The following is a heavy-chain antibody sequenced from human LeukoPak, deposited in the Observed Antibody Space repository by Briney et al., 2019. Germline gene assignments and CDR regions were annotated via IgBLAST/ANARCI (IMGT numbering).Heavy chain of an antibody. CDR3: ARDRCSGGSCYSGY. CDR1: GGTFSSYA. V-gene: IGHV1-69*13. Sequence: GASVKFSCKASGGTFSSYAISWVRQAPGQGLEWMGGIIPIFGTANYAQKFQGRVTITADESTSTAYMELSSLRSEDTAVCYCARDRCSGGSCYSGYWGQGTLVTVSS. CDR2: IIPIFGTA. D-gene: IGHD2-15*01. J-gene: IGHJ4*02.